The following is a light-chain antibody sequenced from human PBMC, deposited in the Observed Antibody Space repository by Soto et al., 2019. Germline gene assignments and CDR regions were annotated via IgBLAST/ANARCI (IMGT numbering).Light chain of an antibody. CDR2: DVS. Sequence: QSALTQPASVSGSPGQSITISCTGTISDIGDYNYVSWYQQHPGKAPKLMIYDVSNRPSGVSNRFSGSKSGYTASLTISGLQPEDEADYYCSSYRSSSPLVVFGGGTTLTVL. V-gene: IGLV2-14*03. CDR1: ISDIGDYNY. CDR3: SSYRSSSPLVV. J-gene: IGLJ2*01.